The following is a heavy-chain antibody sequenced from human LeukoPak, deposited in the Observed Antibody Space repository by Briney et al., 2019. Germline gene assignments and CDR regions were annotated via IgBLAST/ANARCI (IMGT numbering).Heavy chain of an antibody. CDR3: VRDLSGNYYFDY. Sequence: GGSLRLSCAASGFTVSSNYMSWVRQAPGKGLEWVSVIYSGGSTYYGDSVKGRFTISRDNSKDTLYLQMNSLRAEDTAVYYCVRDLSGNYYFDYWGQGTLVTVSS. CDR2: IYSGGST. V-gene: IGHV3-66*01. D-gene: IGHD1-26*01. J-gene: IGHJ4*02. CDR1: GFTVSSNY.